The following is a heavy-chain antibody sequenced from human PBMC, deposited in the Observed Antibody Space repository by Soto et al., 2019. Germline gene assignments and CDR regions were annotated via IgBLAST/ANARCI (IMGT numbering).Heavy chain of an antibody. V-gene: IGHV3-15*01. Sequence: GGSLRLSCAASGFTFSNAWMSWVRQAPGKGLEWVGRIKSKTDGGTTDYAAPVKGRFTISRDGSKNTLYLQMNSLKTEDTAVYYCTTRMTTVTTVDYWGQGTLVTVSS. J-gene: IGHJ4*02. CDR2: IKSKTDGGTT. D-gene: IGHD4-17*01. CDR3: TTRMTTVTTVDY. CDR1: GFTFSNAW.